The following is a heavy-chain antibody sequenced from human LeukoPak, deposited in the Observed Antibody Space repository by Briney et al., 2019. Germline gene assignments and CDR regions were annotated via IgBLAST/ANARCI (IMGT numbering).Heavy chain of an antibody. V-gene: IGHV1-2*02. CDR1: GYTFSGYY. J-gene: IGHJ6*03. CDR3: ASLIAYYDSSGYYNYYMDV. D-gene: IGHD3-22*01. CDR2: INPNSGGT. Sequence: ASVKVSCKASGYTFSGYYMHWVRQAPGQGLEWMGWINPNSGGTKYAQKFQGRVTMTRDTSISTVYMELSRLRSDDTAVYYCASLIAYYDSSGYYNYYMDVWGKGTTVTISS.